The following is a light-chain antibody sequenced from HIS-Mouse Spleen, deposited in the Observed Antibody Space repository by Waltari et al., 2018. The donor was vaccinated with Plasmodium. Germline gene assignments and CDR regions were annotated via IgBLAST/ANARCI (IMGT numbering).Light chain of an antibody. J-gene: IGKJ4*01. CDR1: QGISSY. Sequence: DIQLTQSPSFLSASVGDRVTITCRASQGISSYLAWYQQKPGKAPKLLIYAASTLQSWVPSSFSGSGSETEFTLTISRLQPEDFATYYCQQLNSYALTFGGGTKVEIK. V-gene: IGKV1-9*01. CDR3: QQLNSYALT. CDR2: AAS.